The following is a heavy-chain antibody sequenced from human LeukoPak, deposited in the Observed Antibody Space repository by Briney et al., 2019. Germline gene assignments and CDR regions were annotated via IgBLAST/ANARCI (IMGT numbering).Heavy chain of an antibody. CDR2: INHSGST. J-gene: IGHJ3*02. CDR1: GGSFSGYY. Sequence: SETLSLTCAVYGGSFSGYYWSWIRQPPGKGLEWIGEINHSGSTNYNPSLKSRVTISVDTSKNQFSLKLSSVTAADTAVYYCARGYGRYEAFDIWGQGIMVTVSS. V-gene: IGHV4-34*01. D-gene: IGHD3-10*01. CDR3: ARGYGRYEAFDI.